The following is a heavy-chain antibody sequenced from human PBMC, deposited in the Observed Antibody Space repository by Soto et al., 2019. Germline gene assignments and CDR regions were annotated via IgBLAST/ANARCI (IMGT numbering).Heavy chain of an antibody. Sequence: SETLSLTCSVSGGSISSTSYYWGWIRQPPGKGLGWIGSIYYSGSIYHNQSLKSQVNTSVDTSKNKFSMKLSSMTAADTAVYYCARHLTYCSAGSCYSDFPYYGMDVWGQGTTVT. CDR2: IYYSGSI. CDR3: ARHLTYCSAGSCYSDFPYYGMDV. CDR1: GGSISSTSYY. J-gene: IGHJ6*02. V-gene: IGHV4-39*01. D-gene: IGHD2-15*01.